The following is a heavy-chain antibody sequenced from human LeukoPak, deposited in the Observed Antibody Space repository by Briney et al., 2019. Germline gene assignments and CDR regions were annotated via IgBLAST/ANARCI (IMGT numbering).Heavy chain of an antibody. CDR1: GYTFTSYD. J-gene: IGHJ4*02. V-gene: IGHV1-8*01. D-gene: IGHD7-27*01. CDR3: ARGPPNWGYDN. Sequence: ASVKVSCKASGYTFTSYDFNWVRQATGQRPEWMGWMSPNSGDTGYAQKFQDRVTMTRNTSISTAYMELSSLRSDDTAVYYCARGPPNWGYDNWGPGTLVTVSS. CDR2: MSPNSGDT.